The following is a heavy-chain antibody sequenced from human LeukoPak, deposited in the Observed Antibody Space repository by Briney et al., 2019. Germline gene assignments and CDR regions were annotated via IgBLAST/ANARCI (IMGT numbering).Heavy chain of an antibody. CDR2: IKQDGSEK. V-gene: IGHV3-7*01. J-gene: IGHJ4*02. Sequence: GGSLRLSCAVSGITFSSFWMSWVRQAPGKGLGWVANIKQDGSEKYYVDSVKGRFTISRDNAKNSLYLQMNSLRAEDTAVYYCARDYPFDYWGQGTLVTVSS. CDR1: GITFSSFW. CDR3: ARDYPFDY.